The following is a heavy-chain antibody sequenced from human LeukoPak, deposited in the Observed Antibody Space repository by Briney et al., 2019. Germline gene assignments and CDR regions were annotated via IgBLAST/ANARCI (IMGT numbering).Heavy chain of an antibody. Sequence: SETLSLTCTVSGGSISGGSYYWSWIRQPAGKGLEWIGRIYTSGSTNYNPSLKSRVTISVDTSKNQFSLKLSSVTAADTAVYYCARGYHSCSSTSCYRSYYYYMDVWGKGTTVTVSS. CDR2: IYTSGST. V-gene: IGHV4-61*02. J-gene: IGHJ6*03. D-gene: IGHD2-2*02. CDR3: ARGYHSCSSTSCYRSYYYYMDV. CDR1: GGSISGGSYY.